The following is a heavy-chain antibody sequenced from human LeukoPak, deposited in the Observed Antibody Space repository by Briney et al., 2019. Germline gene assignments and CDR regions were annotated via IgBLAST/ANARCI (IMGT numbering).Heavy chain of an antibody. CDR1: GFTFSSYN. V-gene: IGHV3-21*01. CDR2: ISNTGSYT. CDR3: ARHGYDGFDM. D-gene: IGHD6-13*01. Sequence: GGSLRLSCAASGFTFSSYNMNWVRQAPGKGLEWVSFISNTGSYTYYTDSLKGRFTISGDNAKNSMYLQMNSLRAEDTAVYYCARHGYDGFDMWGQGTMVTVSS. J-gene: IGHJ3*02.